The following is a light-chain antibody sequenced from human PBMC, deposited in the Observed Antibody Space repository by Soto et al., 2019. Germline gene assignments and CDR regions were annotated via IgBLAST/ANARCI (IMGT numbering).Light chain of an antibody. CDR3: CSYAGTYTFFV. J-gene: IGLJ1*01. CDR1: SSDIGAYNY. V-gene: IGLV2-11*01. CDR2: DVA. Sequence: QSVLTQPPSVSGSPGQSVTISCTGSSSDIGAYNYVSWYQQQPGKAPKLMIYDVAIRSSGVSDRFSGSKSGNTASLTISGLQAEDDGDYYCCSYAGTYTFFVFXTGTKVTVL.